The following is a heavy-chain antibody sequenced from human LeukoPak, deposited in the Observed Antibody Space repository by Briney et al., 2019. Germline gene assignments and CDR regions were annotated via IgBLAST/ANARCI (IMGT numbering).Heavy chain of an antibody. D-gene: IGHD2-2*01. CDR3: ASPGVPAANGSY. CDR2: ISGSGVDT. Sequence: GGSLRLSCAASGFTFSSYAMSWVRQAPGKGLEWVSAISGSGVDTHYADSVKGRFTISRDNSKNTLYLQMNSLRAEDTAVYYCASPGVPAANGSYWGQGTLVTVSS. V-gene: IGHV3-23*01. J-gene: IGHJ4*02. CDR1: GFTFSSYA.